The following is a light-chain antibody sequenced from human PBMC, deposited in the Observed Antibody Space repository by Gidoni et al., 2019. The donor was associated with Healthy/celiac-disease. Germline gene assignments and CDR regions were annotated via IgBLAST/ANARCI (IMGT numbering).Light chain of an antibody. Sequence: DPVSITCRASQSISTYLNWYQQKPGKAPKVLIYSASSLQSGVPPRFSGSGSGTEFTLTISSLQPEDFATYYCQQSYSSPLTFGGGTKVEIK. CDR1: QSISTY. CDR2: SAS. CDR3: QQSYSSPLT. V-gene: IGKV1-39*01. J-gene: IGKJ4*01.